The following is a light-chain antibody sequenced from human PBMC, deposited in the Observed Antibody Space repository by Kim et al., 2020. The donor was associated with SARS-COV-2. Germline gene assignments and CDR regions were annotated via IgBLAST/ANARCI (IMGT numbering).Light chain of an antibody. V-gene: IGLV3-1*01. CDR2: QDS. CDR1: KLGDKY. CDR3: QAWDSSTYV. J-gene: IGLJ1*01. Sequence: SSSLPPPPSFSFSPLPTAIITCSGDKLGDKYACWYQQKPGQSPVLVIYQDSKRPSGIPERFSGSNSGNTATLTISGTQAMDEADYYCQAWDSSTYVFGTGTKVTVL.